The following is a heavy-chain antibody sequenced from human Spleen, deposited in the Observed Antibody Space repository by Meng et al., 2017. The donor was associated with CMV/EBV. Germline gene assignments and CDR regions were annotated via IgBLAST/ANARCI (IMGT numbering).Heavy chain of an antibody. CDR1: GGSISSITSGFYY. CDR2: ITYGGST. D-gene: IGHD5-24*01. J-gene: IGHJ3*02. Sequence: LRLSCTVSGGSISSITSGFYYWTWIRQRPGQGLEWIGYITYGGSTYYNASLRSRVTISVDTSKTQLSLDLSSVTAADTAVYYCAVPRDVYNSDAFDIWGQGTMVTVSS. V-gene: IGHV4-31*03. CDR3: AVPRDVYNSDAFDI.